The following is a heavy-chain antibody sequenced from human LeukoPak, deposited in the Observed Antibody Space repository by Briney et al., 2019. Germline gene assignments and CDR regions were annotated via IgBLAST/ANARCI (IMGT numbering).Heavy chain of an antibody. CDR1: VFTFSNYR. J-gene: IGHJ1*01. D-gene: IGHD3-22*01. V-gene: IGHV3-7*01. CDR3: AREGYDSSGFEYFQH. CDR2: IKEDGSEK. Sequence: GGSLRLSCEVSVFTFSNYRMSWVRQAPWKGLEWMATIKEDGSEKFYVDSVKGRLTISRDNAKNSLYLQMNSLRAEDTAVYYCAREGYDSSGFEYFQHWGQGTLVTVSS.